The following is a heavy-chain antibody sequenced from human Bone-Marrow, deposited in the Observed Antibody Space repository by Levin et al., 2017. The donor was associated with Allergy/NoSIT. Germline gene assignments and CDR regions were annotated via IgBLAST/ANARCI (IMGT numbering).Heavy chain of an antibody. CDR3: AKELRITMVRGVISAAFDN. Sequence: HPGGSLRLSCAASGFTFSSYGMHWVRQAPGKGLEWVAVISYDGSNKYYADSVKGRFTISRDNSKNTLYLQMNSLRAEDTAVYYCAKELRITMVRGVISAAFDNWGQGTMVTVSS. CDR1: GFTFSSYG. V-gene: IGHV3-30*18. CDR2: ISYDGSNK. J-gene: IGHJ3*02. D-gene: IGHD3-10*01.